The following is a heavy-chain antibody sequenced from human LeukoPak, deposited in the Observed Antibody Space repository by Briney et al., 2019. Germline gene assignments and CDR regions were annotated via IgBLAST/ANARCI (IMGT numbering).Heavy chain of an antibody. D-gene: IGHD1-1*01. Sequence: ASVKVSCKASGYTFTGYYMHWVRQAPGQGLEWMGWINPNSGGTNYAQKFQGRVTMTRDTSISTAYMELSRLRSDDTAVYYCARGGWLLSGTIWFDPWGQGTLVTVSS. CDR2: INPNSGGT. CDR3: ARGGWLLSGTIWFDP. CDR1: GYTFTGYY. V-gene: IGHV1-2*02. J-gene: IGHJ5*02.